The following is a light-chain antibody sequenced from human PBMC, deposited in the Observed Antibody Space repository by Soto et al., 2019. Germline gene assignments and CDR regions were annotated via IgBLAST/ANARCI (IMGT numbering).Light chain of an antibody. CDR1: QSVSRY. CDR2: DAS. CDR3: QQRSNWPT. J-gene: IGKJ1*01. V-gene: IGKV3-11*01. Sequence: EIVLTQSPATLSLSPGERATLSCRASQSVSRYLAWYQQKPGQAPRLLISDASNRATGIPARFSGSGSGTDFTLTSSSLEPEDFALYYCQQRSNWPTFGQGTKVEIK.